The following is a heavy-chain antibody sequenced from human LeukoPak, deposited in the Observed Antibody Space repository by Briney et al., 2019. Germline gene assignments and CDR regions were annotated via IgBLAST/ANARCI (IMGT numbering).Heavy chain of an antibody. J-gene: IGHJ4*02. V-gene: IGHV4-59*01. CDR1: DVSISTYY. CDR2: IYSSGTT. CDR3: AREANYYGSGSYFEGTFDY. Sequence: SETLSLTCTVSDVSISTYYWSWIRQPPGKGLEWIGYIYSSGTTNYNPSLKSRVTISIDTSKNEFSLRLTSVTAADTAVYYCAREANYYGSGSYFEGTFDYWGQGSLVTVSS. D-gene: IGHD3-10*01.